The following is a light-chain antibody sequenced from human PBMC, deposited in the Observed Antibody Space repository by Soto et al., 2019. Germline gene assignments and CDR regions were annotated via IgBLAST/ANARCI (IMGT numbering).Light chain of an antibody. V-gene: IGLV1-44*01. J-gene: IGLJ7*01. CDR3: VAWDGSLNGHV. CDR2: SNN. Sequence: QAVVTQPPSESGTPGQRVTISCSGSSSNIGINTVNWYQQLPGTAPKLLMYSNNRRPSGVPDRFSGSKSGTSASLAISGLQSEDEADYYCVAWDGSLNGHVFGGGTQLTVL. CDR1: SSNIGINT.